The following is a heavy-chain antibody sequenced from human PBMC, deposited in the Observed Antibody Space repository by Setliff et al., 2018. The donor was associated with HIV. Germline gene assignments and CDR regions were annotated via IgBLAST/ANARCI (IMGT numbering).Heavy chain of an antibody. V-gene: IGHV1-2*02. D-gene: IGHD4-17*01. J-gene: IGHJ4*02. CDR1: GYTFTGYC. Sequence: ASVKVSCKTSGYTFTGYCMHWVRQAPGQGLEWMGWINPNSGGTKYAQKFQARVTMTRDTSISTAYMELSRLRSDDTAVYYCARGASSYDYGDYRVLVYWGQGSLVTVSS. CDR2: INPNSGGT. CDR3: ARGASSYDYGDYRVLVY.